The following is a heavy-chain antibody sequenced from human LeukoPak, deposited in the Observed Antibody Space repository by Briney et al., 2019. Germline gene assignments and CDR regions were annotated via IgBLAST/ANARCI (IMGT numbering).Heavy chain of an antibody. Sequence: ASVKVSCKASGYTFTGYYMHWVRQAPGQGLEWMGWISAYNGNTNYAQKLQGRVTMTTDTSTSTAYMELRSLRSDDTAVYYCARDIAAAGPYYFDYWGQGTLVTVSS. D-gene: IGHD6-13*01. V-gene: IGHV1-18*04. CDR2: ISAYNGNT. J-gene: IGHJ4*02. CDR3: ARDIAAAGPYYFDY. CDR1: GYTFTGYY.